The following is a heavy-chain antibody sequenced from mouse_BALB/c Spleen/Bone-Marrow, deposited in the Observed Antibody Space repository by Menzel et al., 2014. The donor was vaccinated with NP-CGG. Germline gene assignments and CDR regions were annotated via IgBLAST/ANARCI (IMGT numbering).Heavy chain of an antibody. V-gene: IGHV1-4*01. CDR2: INPSSGYT. CDR1: GYTFTTYT. Sequence: LVESGAELARPGASVKMSCRASGYTFTTYTMHWVKPRPGQGLEWIGYINPSSGYTYYNQKFKDKATLTADKSSSAAYLQLSSLTSEDSAVYYCARVYGNYDAMDYWGQGTSVTVSS. CDR3: ARVYGNYDAMDY. D-gene: IGHD2-1*01. J-gene: IGHJ4*01.